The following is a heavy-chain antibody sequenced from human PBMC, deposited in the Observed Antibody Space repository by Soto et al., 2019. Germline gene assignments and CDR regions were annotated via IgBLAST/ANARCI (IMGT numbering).Heavy chain of an antibody. V-gene: IGHV1-69*01. CDR1: GGTFSSYA. D-gene: IGHD2-2*01. CDR3: ARSQGSSTSLEIYYYYYYGMDV. Sequence: QVQLVQSGAEVKKPGSSVKVSCKASGGTFSSYAISWVRQAPGQGLEWMGGIIPISDTTNYAQKFQGRVTITADESTSTAYMELISLRSEDTAVYYCARSQGSSTSLEIYYYYYYGMDVWGQGTTVTVSS. J-gene: IGHJ6*02. CDR2: IIPISDTT.